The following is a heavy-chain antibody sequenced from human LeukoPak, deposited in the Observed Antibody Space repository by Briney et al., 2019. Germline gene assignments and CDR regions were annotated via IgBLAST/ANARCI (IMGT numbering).Heavy chain of an antibody. CDR3: PRVAAVRRTIYNWFHP. CDR1: GFTFSSYS. V-gene: IGHV3-21*01. D-gene: IGHD6-13*01. J-gene: IGHJ5*02. CDR2: ISSSSSYI. Sequence: GGSLRLSCAASGFTFSSYSMNWVRQAPGKGLEWVSSISSSSSYIYYADSVKGRFTISRDNAKNSLYLQMNSLRAEDTAVYYCPRVAAVRRTIYNWFHPGGQGTLVTVSS.